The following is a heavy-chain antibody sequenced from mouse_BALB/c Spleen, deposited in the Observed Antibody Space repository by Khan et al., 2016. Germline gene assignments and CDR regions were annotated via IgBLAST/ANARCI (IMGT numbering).Heavy chain of an antibody. V-gene: IGHV9-3-1*01. J-gene: IGHJ1*01. CDR2: INTYTGEP. CDR1: GYTFTNYG. Sequence: QIQLVQSGPELKKPGETVKISCKASGYTFTNYGMNWVKQAPGKGLKWMGWINTYTGEPTYADDFKGRFAFSLETSASTAYLQINNINIEDTATYFGIKKRGAHWYFDVGGAGTTVTVSS. CDR3: IKKRGAHWYFDV.